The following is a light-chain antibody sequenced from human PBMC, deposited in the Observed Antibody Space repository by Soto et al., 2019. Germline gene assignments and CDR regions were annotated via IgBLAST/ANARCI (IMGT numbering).Light chain of an antibody. CDR2: EVS. J-gene: IGLJ2*01. CDR1: SLDVGGYNY. V-gene: IGLV2-14*01. CDR3: SSYTSSSTVV. Sequence: QCALTQPASVSGSPGQSITISCTGTSLDVGGYNYVSWYQQHPGKAPKLMIYEVSNRPSGVSNRFSGSKSGNTASLTISGLQAEDEADYYCSSYTSSSTVVFGGGTKLTVL.